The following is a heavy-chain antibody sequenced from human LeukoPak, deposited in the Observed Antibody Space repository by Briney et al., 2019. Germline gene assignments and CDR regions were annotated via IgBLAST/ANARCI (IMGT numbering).Heavy chain of an antibody. D-gene: IGHD3-3*01. J-gene: IGHJ4*02. Sequence: PSETLSLTCTVSGGSISSSSYYWGWICQPPGKGLEWIGSIYYSGSTYYNPSLKSRVTISVDMSKNQFSLKLSSVTAADTAVYYCARHGYDFWSGPPFDYWGQGTLVTVSS. CDR1: GGSISSSSYY. CDR3: ARHGYDFWSGPPFDY. V-gene: IGHV4-39*01. CDR2: IYYSGST.